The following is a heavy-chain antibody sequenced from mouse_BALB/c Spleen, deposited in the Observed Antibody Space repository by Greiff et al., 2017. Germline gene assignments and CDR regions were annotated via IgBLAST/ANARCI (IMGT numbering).Heavy chain of an antibody. CDR2: IYPGNSDT. V-gene: IGHV1-5*01. Sequence: EVQLQESGTVLARPGASVKMSCKASGYSFTSYWMHWVKQRPGQGLEWIGAIYPGNSDTSYNQKFKGKAKLTAVTSASTAYMELSSLTNEDSAVYYCTGLYYYGYYYAMDYWGQGTSVTVSS. J-gene: IGHJ4*01. D-gene: IGHD1-1*01. CDR1: GYSFTSYW. CDR3: TGLYYYGYYYAMDY.